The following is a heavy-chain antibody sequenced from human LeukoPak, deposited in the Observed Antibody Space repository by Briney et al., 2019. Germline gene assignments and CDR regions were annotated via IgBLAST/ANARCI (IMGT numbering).Heavy chain of an antibody. D-gene: IGHD6-6*01. J-gene: IGHJ5*02. CDR1: GHTFTGYF. CDR3: ARRGAEYTTSSYGWFDP. Sequence: ASVKVSCKSSGHTFTGYFIHWVRQAPGQGLEWMGWINPNSGGTNYAQNFQGRVTMTRDTSISTTYMELTRLTSDDTAVYYCARRGAEYTTSSYGWFDPWGQGTLVTVSS. V-gene: IGHV1-2*02. CDR2: INPNSGGT.